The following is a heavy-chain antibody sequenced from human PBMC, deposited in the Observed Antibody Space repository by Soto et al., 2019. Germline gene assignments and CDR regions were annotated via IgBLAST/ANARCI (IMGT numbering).Heavy chain of an antibody. CDR3: GRLGIVVVPVSYYYGMDV. V-gene: IGHV4-59*08. CDR2: IYYSGST. D-gene: IGHD2-2*03. CDR1: GGSISSYY. J-gene: IGHJ6*02. Sequence: PSETLSLTCTVSGGSISSYYWSWIRQPPGKGLEWIGYIYYSGSTNYNPSLKSRVTISVDTSKNQFSLKLSSVTAADTAVYYCGRLGIVVVPVSYYYGMDVWGQGTTVTVSS.